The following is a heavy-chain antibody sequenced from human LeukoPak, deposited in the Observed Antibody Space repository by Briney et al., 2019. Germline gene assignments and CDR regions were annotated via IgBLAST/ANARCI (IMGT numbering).Heavy chain of an antibody. J-gene: IGHJ4*02. Sequence: GRSLRLSCAASGFTFSSYAMHWVRQAPGKGLEWVAVISYDGSNKYYADSVKGRFTISRDNSKNTLYLQMNSLRAEDTAVYYCAREPQQGLAAYYFDYWGQGTRVTVSS. D-gene: IGHD6-13*01. CDR3: AREPQQGLAAYYFDY. CDR2: ISYDGSNK. CDR1: GFTFSSYA. V-gene: IGHV3-30-3*01.